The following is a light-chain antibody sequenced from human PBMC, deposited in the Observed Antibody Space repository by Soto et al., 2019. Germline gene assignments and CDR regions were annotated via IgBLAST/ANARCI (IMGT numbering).Light chain of an antibody. V-gene: IGKV1-5*03. CDR2: KTS. CDR3: QHYNSYSAA. Sequence: IQMTKSPSSLSVPVGESVTITCRASHAISGTLAWYQHKPGKAPKLLIYKTSTVNSGVPSRFSGSRSGTEFTLTISSLQPDDFATYYCQHYNSYSAAFGGGTKV. J-gene: IGKJ4*01. CDR1: HAISGT.